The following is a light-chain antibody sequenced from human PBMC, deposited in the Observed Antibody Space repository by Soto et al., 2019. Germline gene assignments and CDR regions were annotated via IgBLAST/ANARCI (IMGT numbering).Light chain of an antibody. Sequence: QSALTQPACVSGSPGQSITISCAGTSSDVGGYNYVSWYQQHPGKAPKLMIYEVSNRPSGVSNRFSGSKSGNTASLTISGLQAEDESDYYCSPYTSRTSPSVF. CDR2: EVS. J-gene: IGLJ1*01. V-gene: IGLV2-14*01. CDR1: SSDVGGYNY. CDR3: SPYTSRTSPSV.